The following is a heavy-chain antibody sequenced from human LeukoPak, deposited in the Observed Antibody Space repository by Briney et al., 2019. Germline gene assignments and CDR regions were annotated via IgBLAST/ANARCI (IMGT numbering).Heavy chain of an antibody. J-gene: IGHJ5*02. D-gene: IGHD1-26*01. V-gene: IGHV3-73*01. CDR1: GFXFXXXX. Sequence: GGSLRLSCAASGFXFXXXXXXWGXXXPGRGMEWVARIRGKANSYATASPASVKGRFTISKDNSKNPAYLQMNSLQTEATAMYYCASGTPWGQGTLVTVSS. CDR2: IRGKANSYAT. CDR3: ASGTP.